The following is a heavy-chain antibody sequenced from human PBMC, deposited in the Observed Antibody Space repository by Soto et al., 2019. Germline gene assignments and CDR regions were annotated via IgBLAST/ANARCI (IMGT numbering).Heavy chain of an antibody. CDR3: AGDFWSGWYYGMDV. Sequence: QVQLVQSGAEVKKPGASVKVSCKASGYTFTSYDINWVRQATGQGLEWMGWMNPNSGNTGYAQKFQGRVTMTRNTSISTAYMELSSLRSEDTAVYYCAGDFWSGWYYGMDVWGQGTTVTVSS. D-gene: IGHD3-3*01. CDR1: GYTFTSYD. CDR2: MNPNSGNT. V-gene: IGHV1-8*01. J-gene: IGHJ6*02.